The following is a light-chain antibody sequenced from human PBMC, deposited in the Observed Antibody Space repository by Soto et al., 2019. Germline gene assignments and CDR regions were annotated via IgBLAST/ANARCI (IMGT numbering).Light chain of an antibody. CDR2: GAS. V-gene: IGKV3-20*01. CDR1: QSVSSS. J-gene: IGKJ5*01. CDR3: QQYAASPIT. Sequence: EIVLTQSPRRLSLSPGGRAILACRASQSVSSSLAWYRQKPGQAPRLLIYGASSRATGIPDRFSGSGSGTDFTLTISRLEPEDFAVFYCQQYAASPITFGQGPRLEI.